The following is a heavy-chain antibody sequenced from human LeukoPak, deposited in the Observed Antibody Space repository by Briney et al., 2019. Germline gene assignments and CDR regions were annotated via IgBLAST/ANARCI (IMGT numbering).Heavy chain of an antibody. CDR2: IYDSGSA. CDR1: GDSISSYY. V-gene: IGHV4-59*01. J-gene: IGHJ4*02. Sequence: PSETLSLTCTVSGDSISSYYWSWIRQPPGKGLEWIGYIYDSGSADYNPSLKSRVTISVAPSKNQFSLKLRSVTAPDTAVYYCARDRGNYFDYWGQGMLVTVSS. CDR3: ARDRGNYFDY. D-gene: IGHD6-13*01.